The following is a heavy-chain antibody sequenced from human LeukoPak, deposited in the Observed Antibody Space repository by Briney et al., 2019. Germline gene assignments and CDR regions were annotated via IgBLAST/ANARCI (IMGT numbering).Heavy chain of an antibody. V-gene: IGHV1-46*02. Sequence: ASVKVSCMASGYSLHRYYMLWVRQAPAPGLEGTGIINHRGCWTSYAQKFHGRLTMTRDMSTSTVYMELSSLRSEDTAVYYCARGGNYYDSSRYYFNAFDIWGQGTMVTVSS. J-gene: IGHJ3*02. D-gene: IGHD3-22*01. CDR1: GYSLHRYY. CDR2: INHRGCWT. CDR3: ARGGNYYDSSRYYFNAFDI.